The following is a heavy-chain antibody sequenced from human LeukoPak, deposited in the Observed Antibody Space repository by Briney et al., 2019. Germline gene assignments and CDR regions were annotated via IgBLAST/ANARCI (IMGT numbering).Heavy chain of an antibody. CDR1: GFTFSNYW. D-gene: IGHD6-6*01. V-gene: IGHV3-7*01. J-gene: IGHJ4*02. Sequence: AGSLRLSWAAAGFTFSNYWMAWVRQSAGKGREWVANVKVVGSDKNYVGSVKGRFTISRDNAKKSVYLQMNSVRGGDTSSHDXXXXXXXXLXXXTXXFFDYXGQGTLVTVSS. CDR3: XXXXXXXLXXXTXXFFDY. CDR2: VKVVGSDK.